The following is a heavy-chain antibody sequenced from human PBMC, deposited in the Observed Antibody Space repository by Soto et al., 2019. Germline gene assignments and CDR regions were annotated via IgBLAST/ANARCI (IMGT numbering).Heavy chain of an antibody. D-gene: IGHD3-22*01. CDR2: FDPEDGET. CDR1: GYTLTELS. V-gene: IGHV1-24*01. CDR3: ATINLEYYYDSSGYGNWFDP. J-gene: IGHJ5*02. Sequence: ASVKVSCKVSGYTLTELSMHWVRQAPGKGLEWMGGFDPEDGETIYAQKFQGRVTMTEDTSTDTAYMELSSLRSEDTAVYYFATINLEYYYDSSGYGNWFDPWGQGTLVTVSS.